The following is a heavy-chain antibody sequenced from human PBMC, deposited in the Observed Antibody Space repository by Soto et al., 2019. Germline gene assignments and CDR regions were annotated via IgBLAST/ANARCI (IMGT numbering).Heavy chain of an antibody. V-gene: IGHV1-69*13. J-gene: IGHJ5*02. CDR3: AILRGSYSFWFDP. CDR1: GGTSSSYA. CDR2: IIPIFGTA. D-gene: IGHD1-26*01. Sequence: SVKVSCKASGGTSSSYAISWVRQAPGQGLEWMGGIIPIFGTASYAQKFQGRVTITADESTSTAYMELSSLRSEDTAVYYCAILRGSYSFWFDPWGQGTLVTVSS.